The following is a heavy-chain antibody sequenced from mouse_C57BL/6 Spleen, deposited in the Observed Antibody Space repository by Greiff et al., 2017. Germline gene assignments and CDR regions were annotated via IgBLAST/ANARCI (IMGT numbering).Heavy chain of an antibody. V-gene: IGHV3-6*01. J-gene: IGHJ2*01. CDR3: ASLGNYEAYYFDY. CDR2: ISYDGSN. D-gene: IGHD2-1*01. CDR1: GYSITSGYY. Sequence: EVQVVESGPGLVKPSQSLSLTCSVTGYSITSGYYWNWIRQFPGNKLEWMGYISYDGSNNYNPSLKNRISITRDTSKNQFFLKLNSVTTEDTATYYCASLGNYEAYYFDYWGQGTTLTVSS.